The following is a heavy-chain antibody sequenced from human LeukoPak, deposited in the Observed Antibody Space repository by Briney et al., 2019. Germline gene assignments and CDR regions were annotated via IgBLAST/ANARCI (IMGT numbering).Heavy chain of an antibody. D-gene: IGHD5-12*01. CDR2: IYSSGET. CDR3: ARGKEATYDY. J-gene: IGHJ4*02. Sequence: SETLSLTCTVSGGSINTYYWTWIRQPAGKGLEWIGRIYSSGETNYNPSLKSRVTMSVDTSNNQLSLMMTSVTAADTAVYYCARGKEATYDYWGQGTLVTVSS. V-gene: IGHV4-4*07. CDR1: GGSINTYY.